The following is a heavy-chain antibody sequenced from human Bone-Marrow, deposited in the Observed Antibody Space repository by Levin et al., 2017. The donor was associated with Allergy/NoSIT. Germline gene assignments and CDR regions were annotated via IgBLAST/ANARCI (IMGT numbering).Heavy chain of an antibody. D-gene: IGHD3-10*01. CDR1: GFTFSSYA. CDR3: ARDTYYYGSGVGGYFQH. J-gene: IGHJ1*01. Sequence: GGSLRLSCAASGFTFSSYAMHWVRQAPGKGLEWVAVISYDGSNKYYADSVKGRFTISRDNSKNTLYLQMNSLRAEDTAVYYCARDTYYYGSGVGGYFQHWGQGTLVTVSS. V-gene: IGHV3-30-3*01. CDR2: ISYDGSNK.